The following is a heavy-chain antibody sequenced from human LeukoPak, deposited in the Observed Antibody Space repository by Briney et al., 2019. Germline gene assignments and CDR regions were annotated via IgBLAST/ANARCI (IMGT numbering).Heavy chain of an antibody. CDR3: ARFRDYDFWSGPKNSPRYYFDY. Sequence: SETLSLTCTVSAGSISSGGYYWSWLRQHPGKVLERIGYIYYSESTYYDPSLKSRITISVDTSKNQFSLELSSVTAADTAVYYCARFRDYDFWSGPKNSPRYYFDYWGQGTLVTVSS. V-gene: IGHV4-31*03. D-gene: IGHD3-3*01. J-gene: IGHJ4*02. CDR1: AGSISSGGYY. CDR2: IYYSEST.